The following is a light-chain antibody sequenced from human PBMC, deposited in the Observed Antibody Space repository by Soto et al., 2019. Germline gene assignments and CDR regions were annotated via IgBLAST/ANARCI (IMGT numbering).Light chain of an antibody. Sequence: EIVLTQSPGTLSLFLGGRATLSCRASQSVKNNYLAWYQQKPGQAPRLLLFAASIRATDISDRFSGSGSGTDFAPTISRLGPEDFGVHYCHRYGSKPWTFGQGTEVEVQ. V-gene: IGKV3-20*01. CDR3: HRYGSKPWT. J-gene: IGKJ1*01. CDR1: QSVKNNY. CDR2: AAS.